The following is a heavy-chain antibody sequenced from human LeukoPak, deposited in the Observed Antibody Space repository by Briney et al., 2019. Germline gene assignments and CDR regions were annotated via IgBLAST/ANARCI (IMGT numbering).Heavy chain of an antibody. D-gene: IGHD5-12*01. CDR2: VYYGRTT. V-gene: IGHV4-39*01. Sequence: SETLSLTCTVSAGSFISSSHHWGWIRQPPGKGLEWIGSVYYGRTTYYNPSLDGPVTVSLDTSANQFSLQLNSVTAADTAVYYCVRHDGRGGATMGAFDSWGQGSLVTVSS. CDR3: VRHDGRGGATMGAFDS. J-gene: IGHJ5*01. CDR1: AGSFISSSHH.